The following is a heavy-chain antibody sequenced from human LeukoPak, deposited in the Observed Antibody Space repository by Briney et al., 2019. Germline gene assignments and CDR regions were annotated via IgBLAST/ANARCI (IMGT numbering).Heavy chain of an antibody. D-gene: IGHD2-21*01. CDR1: GYSFTDYY. J-gene: IGHJ5*02. V-gene: IGHV1-2*02. Sequence: ASVKVSCKTSGYSFTDYYMHWVRQAPGQGLEWMGWINPNSGGTSSAQKFQGRVTMTRDTSITTVYMEVSWLTSDDTAIYYCARADRLHGGPYLIGPWGQETLVTVSS. CDR3: ARADRLHGGPYLIGP. CDR2: INPNSGGT.